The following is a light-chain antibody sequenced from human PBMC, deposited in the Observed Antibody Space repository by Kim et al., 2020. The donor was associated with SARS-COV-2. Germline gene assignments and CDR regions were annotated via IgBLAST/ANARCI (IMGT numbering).Light chain of an antibody. J-gene: IGLJ3*02. V-gene: IGLV2-11*01. CDR2: DVS. CDR1: RRDVGNYDY. CDR3: CSYAGTYTWV. Sequence: QSALTQPRSVSGSPGQSVTISCTGTRRDVGNYDYVSWYQHHPGKAPKLTIFDVSKRPSGVPDRFSGSKSGITASLTISGLQAEDEADYYCCSYAGTYTWVFGGGTKLTVL.